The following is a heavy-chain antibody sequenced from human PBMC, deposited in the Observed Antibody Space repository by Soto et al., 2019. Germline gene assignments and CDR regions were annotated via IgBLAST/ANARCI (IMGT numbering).Heavy chain of an antibody. CDR2: IFYSGTT. V-gene: IGHV4-39*01. CDR3: ARGAGSPTYYYGVDV. D-gene: IGHD2-15*01. CDR1: GDSISSSSYY. Sequence: PSETLSLTCTVSGDSISSSSYYWGWIRQPPEKGLEWIGNIFYSGTTYYNPSLKSRVTISVDTSKNQFSLNLSSVTAADTAMYYCARGAGSPTYYYGVDVWGQGTTVTVSS. J-gene: IGHJ6*02.